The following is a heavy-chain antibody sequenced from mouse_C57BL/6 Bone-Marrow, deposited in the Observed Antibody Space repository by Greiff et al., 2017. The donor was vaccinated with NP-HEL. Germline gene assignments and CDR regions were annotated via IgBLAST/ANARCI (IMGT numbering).Heavy chain of an antibody. CDR1: GYTFTDYY. CDR3: ARSPTGTVDD. J-gene: IGHJ2*01. Sequence: VQLQQSGPVLVKPGASVKMSCKASGYTFTDYYMNWVKQSHGKSLEWIGVINPYNGGTSYNQKFKGKATLTVDKSSSTAYMELNSLTSEDSAVYYCARSPTGTVDDWGQGTTLTVSS. CDR2: INPYNGGT. D-gene: IGHD4-1*02. V-gene: IGHV1-19*01.